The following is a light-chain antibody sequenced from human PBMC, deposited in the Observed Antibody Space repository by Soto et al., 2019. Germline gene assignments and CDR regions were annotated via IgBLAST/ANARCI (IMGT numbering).Light chain of an antibody. J-gene: IGKJ1*01. CDR1: QSVSSS. CDR2: RAS. Sequence: EIVMTQSPATLSVSPGERATLSCRASQSVSSSLAWYQQKPGQAPRLLIYRASTRATGIPARFSGSGSRTEFTLTINSLQSEDFAVYYCQQYTNWPRTFGQGTKVEIK. V-gene: IGKV3-15*01. CDR3: QQYTNWPRT.